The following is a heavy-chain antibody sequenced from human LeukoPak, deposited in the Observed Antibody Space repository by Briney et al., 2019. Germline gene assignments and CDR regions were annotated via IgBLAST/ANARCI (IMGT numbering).Heavy chain of an antibody. Sequence: PSETLSLTCSVSGGSISTYYWSWIRQPPGKGLEWIGYIDYSGSTNYNPSLKSRVTMSVDTSKNQFSLRLSSVTAADTAVYYCARVGPWCPDLWGRGTLVTVSS. CDR2: IDYSGST. D-gene: IGHD2-8*02. CDR3: ARVGPWCPDL. V-gene: IGHV4-59*01. J-gene: IGHJ2*01. CDR1: GGSISTYY.